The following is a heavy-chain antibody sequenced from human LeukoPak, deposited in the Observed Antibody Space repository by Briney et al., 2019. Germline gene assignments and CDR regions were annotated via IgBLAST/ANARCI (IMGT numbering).Heavy chain of an antibody. V-gene: IGHV4-4*02. Sequence: SETLSLTCSVSIGSISSSKRWCWVRQSPVKGLEWIGEIYLYGTTNYNPSFTSRVTMSVDRSRNQFSLKLTSVTAADTAVYYCARQKWEQQGRDYYFNGLDVWGPGTTVIVSS. CDR2: IYLYGTT. J-gene: IGHJ6*02. CDR1: IGSISSSKR. D-gene: IGHD1/OR15-1a*01. CDR3: ARQKWEQQGRDYYFNGLDV.